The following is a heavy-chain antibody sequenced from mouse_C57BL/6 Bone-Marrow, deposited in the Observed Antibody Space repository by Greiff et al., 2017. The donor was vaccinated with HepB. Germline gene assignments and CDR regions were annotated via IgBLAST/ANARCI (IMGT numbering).Heavy chain of an antibody. CDR2: INPSSGYT. D-gene: IGHD2-4*01. CDR1: GYTFTSYT. CDR3: ARLNYDYDRAWFAY. Sequence: QVQLQQSGAELARPGASVKMSCKASGYTFTSYTMHWVKQRPGQGLEWIGYINPSSGYTKYNQKYKDKATLTADKSSSTAYMQLSSLTSEDSAVYYCARLNYDYDRAWFAYWGQGTLVTVSA. V-gene: IGHV1-4*01. J-gene: IGHJ3*01.